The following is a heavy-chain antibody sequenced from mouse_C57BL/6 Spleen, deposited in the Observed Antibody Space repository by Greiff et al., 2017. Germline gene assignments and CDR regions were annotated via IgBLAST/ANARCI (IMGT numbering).Heavy chain of an antibody. Sequence: VKLQESGPGLVAPSQSLSITCTVSGFSLTSYAISWVRQPPGKGLEWLGVIWTGGGTNYNSALKSRLSISKDNSKSQVFLKMNSLQTDDTARYYCASLLYYDYDEGFAYWGQGTLVTVSA. CDR2: IWTGGGT. CDR3: ASLLYYDYDEGFAY. V-gene: IGHV2-9-1*01. D-gene: IGHD2-4*01. CDR1: GFSLTSYA. J-gene: IGHJ3*01.